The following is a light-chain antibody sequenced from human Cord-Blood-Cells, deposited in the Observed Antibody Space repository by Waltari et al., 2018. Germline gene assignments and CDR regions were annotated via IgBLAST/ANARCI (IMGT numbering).Light chain of an antibody. J-gene: IGKJ4*01. CDR1: QSVSSY. Sequence: EIVLTQSPATLSLSPGERATLSCRASQSVSSYLAWYQQKPGQAHRLLIYDASNRVTGIPARFSGSVSGTDFTLTISGLEPEDCAVYYCQHRSNWRLTFGGGTKVEIK. V-gene: IGKV3-11*01. CDR3: QHRSNWRLT. CDR2: DAS.